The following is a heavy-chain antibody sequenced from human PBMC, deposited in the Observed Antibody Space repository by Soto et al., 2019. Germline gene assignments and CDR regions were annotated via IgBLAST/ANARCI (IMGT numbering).Heavy chain of an antibody. D-gene: IGHD2-2*01. J-gene: IGHJ6*03. CDR2: IYYSGST. CDR3: ARIGYCSSTSCYAPFGYYYYYMDV. CDR1: GGSISSYY. V-gene: IGHV4-59*08. Sequence: PSETLSLTCTVSGGSISSYYWSWIRQPPGKGLEWIGYIYYSGSTNYNPSLKSRVTISVDTSKNQFSLKLSSVTAADTAVYYCARIGYCSSTSCYAPFGYYYYYMDVWGKGTTVTVSS.